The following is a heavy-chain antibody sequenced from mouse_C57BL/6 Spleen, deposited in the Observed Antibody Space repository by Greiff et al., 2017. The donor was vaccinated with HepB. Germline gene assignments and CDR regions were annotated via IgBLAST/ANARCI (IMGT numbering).Heavy chain of an antibody. CDR1: GFTFSDYY. J-gene: IGHJ2*01. CDR2: INYDGSST. Sequence: EVNVVESEGGLVQPGSSMKLSCTASGFTFSDYYMAWVRQVPEKGLDWVANINYDGSSTYYLDSLKSRFIISRDNAKNILYLQMSSLKSEDTATYYCARGSYDYDGGYFDYWGQGTTLTVSS. V-gene: IGHV5-16*01. CDR3: ARGSYDYDGGYFDY. D-gene: IGHD2-4*01.